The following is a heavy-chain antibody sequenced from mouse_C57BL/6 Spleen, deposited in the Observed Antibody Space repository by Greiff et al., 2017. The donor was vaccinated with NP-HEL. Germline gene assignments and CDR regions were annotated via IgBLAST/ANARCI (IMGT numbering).Heavy chain of an antibody. CDR3: ARMGGPYAMDY. CDR2: ISYSGST. J-gene: IGHJ4*01. Sequence: EVQRVESGPGLVKPSQSLSLTCTVTGYSITSGYDWYLIRPPPGNQLEWMGYISYSGSTNYNPSLNSRISITHDTTKNHFFLKLNSVTTYDTATYYCARMGGPYAMDYWGQGTSVTVAS. CDR1: GYSITSGYD. V-gene: IGHV3-1*01.